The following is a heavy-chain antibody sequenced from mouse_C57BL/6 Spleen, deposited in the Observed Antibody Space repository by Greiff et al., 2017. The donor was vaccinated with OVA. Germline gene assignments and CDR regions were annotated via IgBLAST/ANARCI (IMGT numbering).Heavy chain of an antibody. CDR1: GYTFTSYW. V-gene: IGHV1-69*01. CDR3: ARSDSNYEAWFAY. CDR2: IAPSDSYT. D-gene: IGHD2-5*01. Sequence: QVQLQQPGAELVMPGASVKLSCKASGYTFTSYWMHWVKQRPGQGLEWIGEIAPSDSYTNYNQKLKGKATLTVDKSSSAAYMQLSSLTSEDSAVYYCARSDSNYEAWFAYWGQGTLVTVSA. J-gene: IGHJ3*01.